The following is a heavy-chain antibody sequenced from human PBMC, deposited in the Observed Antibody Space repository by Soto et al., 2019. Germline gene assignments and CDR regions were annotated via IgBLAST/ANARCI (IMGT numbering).Heavy chain of an antibody. CDR2: ISSSSSYI. CDR1: GFTFSSYS. CDR3: ASHISSSWYAEYFQH. V-gene: IGHV3-21*01. J-gene: IGHJ1*01. D-gene: IGHD6-13*01. Sequence: GGSLRLSCAASGFTFSSYSMNWVRQAPGKGLEWVSSISSSSSYIYYADSVKGRFTISRDNAKNSLYLQRNSLRAEDPAGYYFASHISSSWYAEYFQHWGQGTLVTVSS.